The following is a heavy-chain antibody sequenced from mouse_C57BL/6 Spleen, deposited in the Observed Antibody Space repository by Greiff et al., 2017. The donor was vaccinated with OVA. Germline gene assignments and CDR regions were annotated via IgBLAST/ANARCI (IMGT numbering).Heavy chain of an antibody. CDR2: IYPGDGDT. J-gene: IGHJ2*01. D-gene: IGHD1-1*01. V-gene: IGHV1-80*01. CDR1: GYAFSSYW. CDR3: ARSYYGSSYVKYFDY. Sequence: HVQLQPSWAELVKPGASVKISCKASGYAFSSYWMNWVKQRPGQGLEWIGQIYPGDGDTNYNGKFKGKATLTADKSSSTAYMQLSSLTSEDSAVYFCARSYYGSSYVKYFDYWGQGTTLTVSS.